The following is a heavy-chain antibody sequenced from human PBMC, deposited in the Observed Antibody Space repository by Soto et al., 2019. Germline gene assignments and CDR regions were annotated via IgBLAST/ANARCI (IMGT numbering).Heavy chain of an antibody. CDR1: GYSFTSYW. J-gene: IGHJ6*02. Sequence: GESLKLSCKGSGYSFTSYWISWVRQMPGKGLEWMGRIDPSDSYTNYSPSFQGHVTISADKSISTAYLQWSSLKASDTAMYYCARHSFGELLTNYYPYYYYGMDVWGQGTTVTVSS. D-gene: IGHD3-10*01. CDR3: ARHSFGELLTNYYPYYYYGMDV. V-gene: IGHV5-10-1*01. CDR2: IDPSDSYT.